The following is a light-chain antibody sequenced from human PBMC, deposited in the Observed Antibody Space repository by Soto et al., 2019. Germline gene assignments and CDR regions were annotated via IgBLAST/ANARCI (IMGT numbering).Light chain of an antibody. V-gene: IGLV2-14*01. Sequence: QSVLTQPASVSGSPGQSITISCTGSNSDVGGYKYVSWYQQHPGKAPRLMIDDVTNRPSGVSTRFSGSKSGNTAYLAISGLQTEDEADYFCSSYTSRTTRVFGTGTKVTVL. CDR2: DVT. CDR3: SSYTSRTTRV. CDR1: NSDVGGYKY. J-gene: IGLJ1*01.